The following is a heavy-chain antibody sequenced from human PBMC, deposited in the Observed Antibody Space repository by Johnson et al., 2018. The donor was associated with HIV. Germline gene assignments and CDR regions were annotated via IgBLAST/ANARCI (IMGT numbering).Heavy chain of an antibody. CDR1: GFTFDDYG. V-gene: IGHV3-25*04. CDR3: ARENGVEMATVNYAFDI. Sequence: QLVESGGGVVRPGGSLRLSCAASGFTFDDYGMSWVRQAPGKGLELVGQVNPNGGSTYLIDSGKDRFNISRDNAKNTLHLQMNSLKTEDTALYYCARENGVEMATVNYAFDIWGQGTMVTVSS. CDR2: VNPNGGST. J-gene: IGHJ3*02. D-gene: IGHD5-24*01.